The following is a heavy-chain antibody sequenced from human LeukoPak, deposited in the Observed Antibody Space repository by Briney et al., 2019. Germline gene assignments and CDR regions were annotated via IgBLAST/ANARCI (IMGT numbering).Heavy chain of an antibody. Sequence: ASVKVSCKTSGYTFISYGLSWVRQAPGQGLEWMGWISAYNGDTNYAQRLQGRVTMTTDTSTTTAYMELRSLRSDDTAVYYCARGRVTMVRGVIIKAEYFQHWGQGTLVTVSS. D-gene: IGHD3-10*01. V-gene: IGHV1-18*04. J-gene: IGHJ1*01. CDR3: ARGRVTMVRGVIIKAEYFQH. CDR1: GYTFISYG. CDR2: ISAYNGDT.